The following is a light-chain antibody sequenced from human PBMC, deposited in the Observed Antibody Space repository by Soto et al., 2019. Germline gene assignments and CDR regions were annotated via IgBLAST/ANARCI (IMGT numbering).Light chain of an antibody. CDR3: QQYYTAPFT. V-gene: IGKV4-1*01. Sequence: DIVVTQSPDSLAVSLGERATINCKSSQSVLFSPNNKNYLAWYKQTPEQPPELLIHWASIRESGVPDRFSGSGSGEEITHTTSSLPPEDVAVYYCQQYYTAPFTYGGGTTVDTK. J-gene: IGKJ4*01. CDR2: WAS. CDR1: QSVLFSPNNKNY.